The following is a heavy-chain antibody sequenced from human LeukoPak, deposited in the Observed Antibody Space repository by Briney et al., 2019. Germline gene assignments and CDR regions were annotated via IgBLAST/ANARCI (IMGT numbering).Heavy chain of an antibody. V-gene: IGHV3-30-3*01. CDR3: ARDSPYSSSSGDYYYYMDV. D-gene: IGHD6-6*01. CDR1: GFTFSSYA. J-gene: IGHJ6*03. Sequence: TGGSLRLSCAASGFTFSSYAMHWVRQAPGKGLEWVAVISYDGSNKYYADSVKGRFTISRDNSKNTLYLQMNSLRAEDTAVYYCARDSPYSSSSGDYYYYMDVWGKGTTVTVSS. CDR2: ISYDGSNK.